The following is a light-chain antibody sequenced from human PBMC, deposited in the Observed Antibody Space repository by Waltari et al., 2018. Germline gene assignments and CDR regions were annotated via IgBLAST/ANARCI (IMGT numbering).Light chain of an antibody. CDR3: QQSYSTPLT. CDR2: WAS. J-gene: IGKJ2*01. Sequence: DIVMTQSPDSLAVSLGERATINCKSSQSVLYSSDNRNYLAWYQQKPGQPPKLLIYWASTRESGVPDRCSGSGSGTDFTLTISSLQAEDVAVYYCQQSYSTPLTFGQGTKLEVK. CDR1: QSVLYSSDNRNY. V-gene: IGKV4-1*01.